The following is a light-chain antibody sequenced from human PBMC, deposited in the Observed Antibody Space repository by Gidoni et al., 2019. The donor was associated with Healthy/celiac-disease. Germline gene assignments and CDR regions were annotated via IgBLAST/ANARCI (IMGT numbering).Light chain of an antibody. J-gene: IGKJ2*01. Sequence: EIVLTHSPGTLSLSPGERATLSGRASHRVRSSYLAWYRQKPGQAPKLLIYGASSRATGIPDRFSGSGSGTDFTLTISRLEPEDFAVYYCQQYGSSPPYTFGQGTKLEIK. CDR1: HRVRSSY. CDR3: QQYGSSPPYT. V-gene: IGKV3-20*01. CDR2: GAS.